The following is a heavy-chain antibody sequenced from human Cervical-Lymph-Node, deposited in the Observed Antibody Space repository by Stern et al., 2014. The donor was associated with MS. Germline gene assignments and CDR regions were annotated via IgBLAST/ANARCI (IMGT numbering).Heavy chain of an antibody. J-gene: IGHJ4*02. CDR1: GFTFSSYA. V-gene: IGHV3-23*04. Sequence: VQLVESGGTLVQPGGSLRLSCAASGFTFSSYAMSWVRQAPGKGLAWISFISGSEGSTFYADSVKGRFTISRDNSKNTLFLQMNSLRAEDTAVYYCAKVYGSGPFDYWGQGTLVTVSS. CDR2: ISGSEGST. CDR3: AKVYGSGPFDY. D-gene: IGHD6-19*01.